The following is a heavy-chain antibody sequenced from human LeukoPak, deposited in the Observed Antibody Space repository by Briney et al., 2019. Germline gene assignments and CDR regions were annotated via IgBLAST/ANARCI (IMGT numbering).Heavy chain of an antibody. CDR2: VSYTGRT. Sequence: PLETLSLTCTVSGGSLSGHYWGWIRQPPGKRLEWIGYVSYTGRTKYNPSLQSRVTISIDTSKSQFSLKLTSVTSADTAVYSCARLLDTDISGDPDTFDVWGQGTTVIVSS. CDR3: ARLLDTDISGDPDTFDV. CDR1: GGSLSGHY. J-gene: IGHJ3*01. V-gene: IGHV4-59*11. D-gene: IGHD3-22*01.